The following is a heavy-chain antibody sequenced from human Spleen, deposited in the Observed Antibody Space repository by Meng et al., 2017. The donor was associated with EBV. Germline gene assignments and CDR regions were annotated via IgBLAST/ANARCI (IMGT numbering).Heavy chain of an antibody. V-gene: IGHV4-30-4*01. CDR3: ARGAAKWFDP. D-gene: IGHD6-25*01. Sequence: QVQVQESGPGLVKSSQTLSLTCDVSGGSISSGGYYWSWIRQPPGKGLEWIGYINYRGNTYDNPSLRSRAALSVDTSKNQFSLKLSSVTAADTAVYYCARGAAKWFDPWGPGTLVTVSS. J-gene: IGHJ5*02. CDR2: INYRGNT. CDR1: GGSISSGGYY.